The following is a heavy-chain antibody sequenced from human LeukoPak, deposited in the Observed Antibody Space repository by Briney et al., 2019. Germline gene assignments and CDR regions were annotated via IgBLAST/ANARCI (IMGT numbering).Heavy chain of an antibody. J-gene: IGHJ4*02. D-gene: IGHD3-3*01. Sequence: SETLSLTCTVSGGSISSSSYYWGWIRQPPGKGLEWIGSIYYSGSTYYNPSLKSRVTISVDTSKNQFSLKLSSVTAADTAVYYCARVRDYDFWSGYDYWGQGTLVTVSS. CDR3: ARVRDYDFWSGYDY. CDR2: IYYSGST. V-gene: IGHV4-39*07. CDR1: GGSISSSSYY.